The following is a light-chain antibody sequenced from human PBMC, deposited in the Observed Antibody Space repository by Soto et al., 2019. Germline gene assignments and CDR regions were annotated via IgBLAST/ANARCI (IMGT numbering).Light chain of an antibody. CDR1: QGISSY. CDR2: AAS. V-gene: IGKV1-8*01. CDR3: HQSYTTPQT. Sequence: AIRMTQSPSSFSASTGDRVTITCRASQGISSYLAWYQQKPGKAPKLLIYAASTLQSGVPSRFSGSGSGTDFTLTIRSLQPEDFATYYCHQSYTTPQTFGQGTKVDIK. J-gene: IGKJ1*01.